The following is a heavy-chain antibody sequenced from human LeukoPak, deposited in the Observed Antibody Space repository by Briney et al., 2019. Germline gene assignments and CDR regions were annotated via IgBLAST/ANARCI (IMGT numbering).Heavy chain of an antibody. J-gene: IGHJ3*02. D-gene: IGHD6-19*01. CDR1: GLTFSSYD. CDR2: IWHDGSNK. CDR3: ARDREQGLVTGAFDI. V-gene: IGHV3-33*01. Sequence: PGRTLRLSCAASGLTFSSYDMHWVRQAPGKGLEWIAVIWHDGSNKYYAASVSGRFTISRDNSKNTLYLQMNSLRAEGTAVYYCARDREQGLVTGAFDIWGEGTMVTVSS.